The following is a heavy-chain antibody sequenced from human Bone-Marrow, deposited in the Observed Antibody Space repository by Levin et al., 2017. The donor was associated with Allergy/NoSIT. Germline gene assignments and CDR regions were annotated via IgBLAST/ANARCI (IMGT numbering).Heavy chain of an antibody. V-gene: IGHV1-18*01. CDR1: GYNFADYG. J-gene: IGHJ6*02. Sequence: GESLKISCKASGYNFADYGISWVRQAPGQGLEWMGWISGYNGETNYAQKVRNRVTLTADTSTGTLYMELRSLRSDDTAIYYCARGILGRLRAAAGNDYYYGLDAWGQGTTVAVSS. CDR2: ISGYNGET. CDR3: ARGILGRLRAAAGNDYYYGLDA. D-gene: IGHD6-13*01.